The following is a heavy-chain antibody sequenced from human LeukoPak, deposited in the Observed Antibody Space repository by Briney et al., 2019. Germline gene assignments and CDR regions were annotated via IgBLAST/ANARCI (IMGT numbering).Heavy chain of an antibody. J-gene: IGHJ4*02. Sequence: PGGSLRLSCAASGFTFSSYEMNWVRQAPGKGLEWVANIKQDGSEKYYVDSAKGRFTISRDNAKNSLYLQMNSLRAEDTAVYSCARDKTRGLGYSYSKSGNYFDYWGQGTLVTVSS. D-gene: IGHD5-18*01. V-gene: IGHV3-7*01. CDR2: IKQDGSEK. CDR1: GFTFSSYE. CDR3: ARDKTRGLGYSYSKSGNYFDY.